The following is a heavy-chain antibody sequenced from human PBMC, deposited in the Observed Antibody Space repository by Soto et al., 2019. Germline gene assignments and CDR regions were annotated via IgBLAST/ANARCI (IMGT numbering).Heavy chain of an antibody. Sequence: GGSLRLSCTASGFTFSSYAVNWVRQAPGKGLEWVSGITASGGSTYYADSVKGRFTISRDNSKNTLYLQMNSLRAEDTAVYYCAKASSWYPYFDYWGQGTLVTVSS. J-gene: IGHJ4*02. CDR3: AKASSWYPYFDY. V-gene: IGHV3-23*01. CDR1: GFTFSSYA. D-gene: IGHD6-13*01. CDR2: ITASGGST.